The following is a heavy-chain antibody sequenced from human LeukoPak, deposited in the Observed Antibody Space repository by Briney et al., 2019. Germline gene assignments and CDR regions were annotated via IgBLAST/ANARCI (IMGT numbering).Heavy chain of an antibody. V-gene: IGHV1-8*01. J-gene: IGHJ4*02. CDR2: MNPNSGNT. Sequence: ASVKVSCKASGYTFTSYDINWVRQATGQGLEWMGWMNPNSGNTCYAQKFQGRVTMTRNTSISTAYMELSSLRSEDTAVYYCARAGRRIGTDHLGYWGQGTLVTVSS. CDR1: GYTFTSYD. D-gene: IGHD1-26*01. CDR3: ARAGRRIGTDHLGY.